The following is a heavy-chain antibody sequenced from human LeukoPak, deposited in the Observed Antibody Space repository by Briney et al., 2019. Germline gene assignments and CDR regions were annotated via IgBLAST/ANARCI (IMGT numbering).Heavy chain of an antibody. CDR1: GYTFTSYG. D-gene: IGHD3-3*01. V-gene: IGHV1-18*01. CDR3: ARGLGNDFWSGYYTGISRGWFDP. J-gene: IGHJ5*02. CDR2: ISAYNGNT. Sequence: LWASVKVSCKASGYTFTSYGISWVRQAPGQGLEWMGWISAYNGNTNYAQKLQGRVTMTTDTSTSTAYMELRSLRSDDTAVYYCARGLGNDFWSGYYTGISRGWFDPWGQGTLVTVSS.